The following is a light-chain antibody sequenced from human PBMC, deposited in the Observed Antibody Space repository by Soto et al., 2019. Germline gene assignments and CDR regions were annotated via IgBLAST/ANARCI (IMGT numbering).Light chain of an antibody. J-gene: IGKJ3*01. CDR1: QGIDKY. CDR2: TAS. V-gene: IGKV1-9*01. CDR3: QQLNSYLT. Sequence: DILLTQSPSFLSASVGDRVTITCRASQGIDKYLAWYQQKPGKAPRLLIYTASTLQSGVPSRFSGSGSGTEFTLTINSLQPEDFATYYCQQLNSYLTFGPGTKVDIK.